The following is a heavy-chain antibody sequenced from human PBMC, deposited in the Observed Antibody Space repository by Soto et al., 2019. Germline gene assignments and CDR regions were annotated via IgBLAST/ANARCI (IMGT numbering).Heavy chain of an antibody. CDR2: INPDGSAT. J-gene: IGHJ4*02. CDR3: GRGGSDSPMAPGY. V-gene: IGHV3-74*01. CDR1: GFTFSSYW. D-gene: IGHD5-18*01. Sequence: PGGSLRLSCVGSGFTFSSYWMHWVRQAPGKGLVWVSRINPDGSATNYADSVKGRFTISRDNAKNTLYLQMNSLRAEDTAVFYCGRGGSDSPMAPGYWGQGTLVTVSS.